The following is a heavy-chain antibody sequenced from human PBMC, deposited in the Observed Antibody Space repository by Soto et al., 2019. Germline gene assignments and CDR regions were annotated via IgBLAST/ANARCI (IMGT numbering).Heavy chain of an antibody. CDR1: GFTLSGYA. J-gene: IGHJ6*03. V-gene: IGHV3-64*01. CDR2: ISSNGVGT. D-gene: IGHD6-6*01. Sequence: EVQLAESGGGLAQPGGSLRLSCASSGFTLSGYAMDWVRQAPGKGLEYVSGISSNGVGTYYANSVQGRFTISRDNSKNTVYLQMRSLRPEDMAVYYCARRARPDFYYMDVWGKGTTVNVSS. CDR3: ARRARPDFYYMDV.